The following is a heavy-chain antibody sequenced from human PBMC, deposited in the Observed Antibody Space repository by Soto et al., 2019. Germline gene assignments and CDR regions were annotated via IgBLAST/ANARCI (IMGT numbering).Heavy chain of an antibody. CDR1: GYTFTTYG. CDR3: ARDRYYYGSGSYYISWFDP. D-gene: IGHD3-10*01. V-gene: IGHV1-18*04. CDR2: ISAYNGNT. Sequence: ASVRVSCKTSGYTFTTYGVSWVRQAPGQGLEWMGWISAYNGNTNYAQKLQGRVTMTTDTSTSTAYMELRGLRSDDTAVYYCARDRYYYGSGSYYISWFDPWGQGTLVTVSS. J-gene: IGHJ5*02.